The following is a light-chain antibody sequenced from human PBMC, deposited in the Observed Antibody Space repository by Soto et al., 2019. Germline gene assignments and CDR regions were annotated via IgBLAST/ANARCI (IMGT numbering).Light chain of an antibody. J-gene: IGLJ1*01. CDR2: EVS. CDR1: SSDIGVSTF. Sequence: QSALTQPASVSESPGQSITISCTGTSSDIGVSTFVSWYQQHPGKAPELIIYEVSDRPSGVSHRFSGSKSGNTASLTISGLQAEDEADYYCTSYTSSSPYVFGTGTKLTVL. V-gene: IGLV2-14*01. CDR3: TSYTSSSPYV.